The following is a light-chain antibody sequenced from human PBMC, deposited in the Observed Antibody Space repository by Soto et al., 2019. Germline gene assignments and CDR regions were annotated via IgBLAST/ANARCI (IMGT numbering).Light chain of an antibody. Sequence: QSALTQPASVSGSPGQSITISCTGTSSDVGGYNYVSWYQQHPGQVPKLTIYGVTNRPSGVSSRFSGSKSGNTASLTISGLQAEDEADYYCSSYTNSDTWVFGGGTKLTVL. CDR2: GVT. V-gene: IGLV2-14*01. CDR1: SSDVGGYNY. J-gene: IGLJ3*02. CDR3: SSYTNSDTWV.